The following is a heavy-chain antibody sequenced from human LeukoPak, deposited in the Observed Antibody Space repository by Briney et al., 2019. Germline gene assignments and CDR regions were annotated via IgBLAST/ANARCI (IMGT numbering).Heavy chain of an antibody. CDR1: GGTFSSYA. J-gene: IGHJ6*03. CDR2: IIPIFGTA. CDR3: ARGTEGALYYYYMDV. D-gene: IGHD4/OR15-4a*01. V-gene: IGHV1-69*05. Sequence: SVKVSCKASGGTFSSYAISWVRQAPGQGLEWMGGIIPIFGTANYAQKFQGRVTITTDESTSAAYMELSSLRSEDTAVYYCARGTEGALYYYYMDVWGKGTTVTVSS.